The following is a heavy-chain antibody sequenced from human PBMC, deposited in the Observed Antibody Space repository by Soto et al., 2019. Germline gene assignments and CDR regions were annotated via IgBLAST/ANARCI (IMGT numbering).Heavy chain of an antibody. V-gene: IGHV1-69*10. CDR1: GGTFSSYA. CDR2: IIPILGIA. D-gene: IGHD1-7*01. J-gene: IGHJ6*02. Sequence: ASVKVSCKASGGTFSSYAISWVRQAPGQGLEWMGGIIPILGIANYAQKFQGRVTITADKSTSTAYMELSSLRSEDTAVYYCARYEAGTYYYYGMDVWGQGTTVTVSS. CDR3: ARYEAGTYYYYGMDV.